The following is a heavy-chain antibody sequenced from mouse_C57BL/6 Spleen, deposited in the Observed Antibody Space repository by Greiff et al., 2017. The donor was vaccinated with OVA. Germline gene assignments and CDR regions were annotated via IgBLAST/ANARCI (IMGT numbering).Heavy chain of an antibody. CDR1: GYTFTSYW. CDR3: AKFITTVVDWFAY. Sequence: VQLQQSGAELVKPGASVKLSCKASGYTFTSYWMHWVKQRPGQGLEWIGMIHPNSGSTNYNEKFKSKATLTVDKSSSTAYMQLSSLTSEDSAVYDCAKFITTVVDWFAYWGQGTLVTVSA. D-gene: IGHD1-1*01. V-gene: IGHV1-64*01. CDR2: IHPNSGST. J-gene: IGHJ3*01.